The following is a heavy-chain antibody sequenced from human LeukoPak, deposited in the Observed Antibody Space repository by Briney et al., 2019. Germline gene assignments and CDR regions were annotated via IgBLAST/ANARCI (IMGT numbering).Heavy chain of an antibody. CDR2: IIPIFGIA. J-gene: IGHJ5*02. D-gene: IGHD6-19*01. CDR1: GGTFNIYA. CDR3: AGHTTVAGTVNWFDP. Sequence: ASVKVSFKASGGTFNIYAISWVRQAPGQGVEWMGRIIPIFGIANYAQKFQGRVTITADKSTSTAYMELSSLRSEDTAVYYCAGHTTVAGTVNWFDPWGQGTLVTVSS. V-gene: IGHV1-69*04.